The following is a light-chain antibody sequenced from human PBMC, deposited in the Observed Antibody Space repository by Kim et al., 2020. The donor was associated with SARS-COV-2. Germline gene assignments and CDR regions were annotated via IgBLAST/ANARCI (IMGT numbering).Light chain of an antibody. CDR2: ASS. Sequence: DIQLTQSPSSLSASVGDRVTIACRSSQSITNYLNWYQQRPGKAPKLLIYASSTLQRGVPSRFSGSGSGTDFTLTISSLQPEDFATYYCQQSHTAPLLSFGRGTKVDIK. CDR1: QSITNY. J-gene: IGKJ4*01. V-gene: IGKV1-39*01. CDR3: QQSHTAPLLS.